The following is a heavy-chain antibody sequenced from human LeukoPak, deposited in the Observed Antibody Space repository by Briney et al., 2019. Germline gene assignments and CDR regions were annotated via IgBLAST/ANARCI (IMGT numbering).Heavy chain of an antibody. J-gene: IGHJ4*02. D-gene: IGHD6-13*01. Sequence: GESLKISCKASGYSFSSYWIGWVRQTPGKGLEWMGIIFPGDSDTRYTPSFQGQVTISADKSISTAYLQWSSLKASDTAIYYCARPPSRAAPGPFDYWGQGTLVTVSS. CDR1: GYSFSSYW. CDR2: IFPGDSDT. CDR3: ARPPSRAAPGPFDY. V-gene: IGHV5-51*01.